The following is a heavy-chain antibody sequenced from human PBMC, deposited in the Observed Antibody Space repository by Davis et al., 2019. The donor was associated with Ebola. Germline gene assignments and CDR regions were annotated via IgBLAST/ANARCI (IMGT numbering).Heavy chain of an antibody. J-gene: IGHJ5*02. V-gene: IGHV4-39*01. CDR1: GGSISSSSYY. D-gene: IGHD3-22*01. Sequence: SETLSLTCTVSGGSISSSSYYWGWIRQPPGKGLEWIGSIYYSGSTYYNPSLKSRVTISVDTSKNQFSLKLSSVTAADTAVYYCARAYYYDSSGYSSLGFDPWGQGTLVTVSS. CDR3: ARAYYYDSSGYSSLGFDP. CDR2: IYYSGST.